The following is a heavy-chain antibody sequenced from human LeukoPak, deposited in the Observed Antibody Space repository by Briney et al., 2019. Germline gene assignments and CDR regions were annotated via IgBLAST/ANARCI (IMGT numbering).Heavy chain of an antibody. CDR2: ISSSSSYI. V-gene: IGHV3-21*01. CDR3: ARDRRLYYYGSGFKTT. CDR1: GFTFSSYS. D-gene: IGHD3-10*01. J-gene: IGHJ4*02. Sequence: GGSLRLSCAASGFTFSSYSMNWVRQAPGKGLEWVSSISSSSSYIYYADSVKGRFTISRDNAKNSLYLQMNSLRAEDTAVYYCARDRRLYYYGSGFKTTWGQGTLVTVSS.